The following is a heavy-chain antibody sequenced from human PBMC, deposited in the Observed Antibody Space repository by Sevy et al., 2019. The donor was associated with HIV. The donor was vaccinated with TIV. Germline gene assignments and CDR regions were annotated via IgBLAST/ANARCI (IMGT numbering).Heavy chain of an antibody. CDR1: GFTFSSYA. D-gene: IGHD5-18*01. Sequence: GGSLGLSCAASGFTFSSYAMSWVRQAPGKGLEWVSAISGSGGSTYYADSVKGRFTTSRDNSKNTLYLQMNSLRAEDTAVYYCAKDVDTAMVTFAFDIWGQGTMVTVSS. CDR3: AKDVDTAMVTFAFDI. J-gene: IGHJ3*02. V-gene: IGHV3-23*01. CDR2: ISGSGGST.